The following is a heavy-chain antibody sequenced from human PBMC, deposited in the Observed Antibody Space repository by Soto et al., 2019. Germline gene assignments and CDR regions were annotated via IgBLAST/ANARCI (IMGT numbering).Heavy chain of an antibody. CDR1: GGTFSSYA. D-gene: IGHD1-1*01. CDR3: ARGPTNPPYDFEY. Sequence: QVQLVQSGAEVKKPGSSVKVSCKASGGTFSSYAISWVRQAPGQGLEWMGGIIPIFGTANYAQKLQGRVTITADESTSTVYMELSSLRSEDTAVYYCARGPTNPPYDFEYWGQVTLVTVSS. J-gene: IGHJ4*02. V-gene: IGHV1-69*01. CDR2: IIPIFGTA.